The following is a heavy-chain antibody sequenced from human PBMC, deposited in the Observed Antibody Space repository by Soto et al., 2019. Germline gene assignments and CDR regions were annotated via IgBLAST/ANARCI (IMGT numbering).Heavy chain of an antibody. Sequence: RSETPSLTCPVSGGSISSSNYYWGWIRQHPRKGPEWIVYIYYSGRTYYNPSLKSRVTMSVDTSKNHFSLKLSSVTPEDTALFYCAKGGLVRGSSHGWLDPWGQGILVTVSS. CDR2: IYYSGRT. V-gene: IGHV4-31*03. D-gene: IGHD3-10*01. CDR1: GGSISSSNYY. CDR3: AKGGLVRGSSHGWLDP. J-gene: IGHJ5*02.